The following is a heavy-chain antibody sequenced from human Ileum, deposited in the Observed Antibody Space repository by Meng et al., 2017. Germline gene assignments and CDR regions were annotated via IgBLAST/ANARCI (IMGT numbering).Heavy chain of an antibody. J-gene: IGHJ4*02. D-gene: IGHD2-2*01. CDR2: IHYTGST. V-gene: IGHV4-59*11. Sequence: QVQLQESGPGLVKPSETLSLTCTVSGGSISSHYWNWIRQPPGKGLEWIGYIHYTGSTSYNPSLESRTSTSIDTSNNQFSLKVTSVTAADTAVYYCARGVSAAGLFDNWGPGTLVTVSS. CDR3: ARGVSAAGLFDN. CDR1: GGSISSHY.